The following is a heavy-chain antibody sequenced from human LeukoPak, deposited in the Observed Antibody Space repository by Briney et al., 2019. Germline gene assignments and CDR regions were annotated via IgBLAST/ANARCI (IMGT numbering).Heavy chain of an antibody. CDR1: GFTFSSYG. J-gene: IGHJ6*02. CDR3: AKDLLGGDSGSYYEVGELGMDV. Sequence: KTGGSLRLSCAVSGFTFSSYGMHWVRQAPGKGLEWVAVISYDGSNKYYADSVKGRFTISRDKSKNTLYLQMNSLRAEDTAVYYCAKDLLGGDSGSYYEVGELGMDVWGQGPTVTVSS. D-gene: IGHD1-26*01. V-gene: IGHV3-30*18. CDR2: ISYDGSNK.